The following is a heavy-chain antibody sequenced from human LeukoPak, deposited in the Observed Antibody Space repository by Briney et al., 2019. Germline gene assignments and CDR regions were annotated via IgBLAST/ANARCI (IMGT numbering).Heavy chain of an antibody. V-gene: IGHV4-59*12. CDR1: GGSLSSYY. D-gene: IGHD6-13*01. CDR2: LLHSGST. Sequence: SETLSLTCTVSGGSLSSYYWNWIRQPPGKGLEWIASLLHSGSTHYNPSLKSRVTVSVDTSKNQSSLKLTSLTAADTAVYYCARDFTLADWGQGTLVTVSS. CDR3: ARDFTLAD. J-gene: IGHJ4*02.